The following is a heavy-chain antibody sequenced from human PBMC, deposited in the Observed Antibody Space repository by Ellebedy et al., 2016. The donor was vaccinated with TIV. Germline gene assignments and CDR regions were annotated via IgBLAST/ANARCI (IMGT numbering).Heavy chain of an antibody. CDR1: GFIFNNYG. D-gene: IGHD5-18*01. V-gene: IGHV3-30*18. CDR3: TKEPKIHAGPWYFDL. CDR2: VAWDGTVQ. Sequence: GESLKISCAASGFIFNNYGMPWVRRAPGKELEWVAVVAWDGTVQYYTDSVKGRFTISRDNSKNTLYLQMNSLRPEDTAMYYCTKEPKIHAGPWYFDLWGRGTLVTVSS. J-gene: IGHJ2*01.